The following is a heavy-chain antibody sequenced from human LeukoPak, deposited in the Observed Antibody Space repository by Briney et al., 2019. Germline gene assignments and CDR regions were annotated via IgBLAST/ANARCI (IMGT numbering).Heavy chain of an antibody. D-gene: IGHD2/OR15-2a*01. CDR3: ARALRMNFYYYYMDV. CDR1: GGSISSYY. J-gene: IGHJ6*03. Sequence: KASETLSLTCTVSGGSISSYYGSWIRQPPGKGLGWIGYIYYSGSTNYNPSLKSRVTISVDTSKNQFSLKLSSVTAADTAVYYCARALRMNFYYYYMDVWGKGTTVTISS. V-gene: IGHV4-59*01. CDR2: IYYSGST.